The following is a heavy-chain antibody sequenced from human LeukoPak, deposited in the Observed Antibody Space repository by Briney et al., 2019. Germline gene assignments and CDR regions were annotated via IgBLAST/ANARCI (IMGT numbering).Heavy chain of an antibody. V-gene: IGHV4-61*02. CDR1: GGSITSGSHY. Sequence: SETLSLTCTVSGGSITSGSHYWNWIRQPAGKGLEWIGRIYTSGSTNYNPSLKSRVTMSVDTSKNQFSLNLSSVTAADTAVYYCARVRESHDILTGNFYYYYMDVWGRGTTVTISS. D-gene: IGHD3-9*01. CDR2: IYTSGST. J-gene: IGHJ6*03. CDR3: ARVRESHDILTGNFYYYYMDV.